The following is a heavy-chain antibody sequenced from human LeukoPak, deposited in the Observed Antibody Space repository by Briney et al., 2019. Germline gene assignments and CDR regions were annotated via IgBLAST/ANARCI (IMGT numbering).Heavy chain of an antibody. J-gene: IGHJ6*03. D-gene: IGHD1-26*01. CDR3: ARGVGAPRPLYYYMDV. V-gene: IGHV4-4*07. CDR1: GGSISSYY. Sequence: PSETLSLTCTVSGGSISSYYWSWIRQPAGKGLEWIGRIYTSGSTNYNPSLKSRVTMSVDTSKNQFSLKLSSVTAADTAVYYCARGVGAPRPLYYYMDVWGKGTTVTVSS. CDR2: IYTSGST.